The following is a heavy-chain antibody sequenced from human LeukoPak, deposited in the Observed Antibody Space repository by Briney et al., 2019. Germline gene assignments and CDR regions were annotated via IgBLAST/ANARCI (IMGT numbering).Heavy chain of an antibody. CDR3: AREDGSGSYYFDY. CDR1: GFTVSSNY. CDR2: IYSGGST. Sequence: GGSLRLSCAASGFTVSSNYMSWVRQAPGKGLEWVSVIYSGGSTYYADSVKGRFTISRDNSKNTLYLQMNSLRAEDTAVYYCAREDGSGSYYFDYWGQGTLVTVSS. V-gene: IGHV3-53*01. D-gene: IGHD3-10*01. J-gene: IGHJ4*02.